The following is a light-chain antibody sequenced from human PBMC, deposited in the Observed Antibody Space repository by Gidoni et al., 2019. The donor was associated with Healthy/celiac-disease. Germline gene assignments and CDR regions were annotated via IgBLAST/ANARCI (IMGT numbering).Light chain of an antibody. J-gene: IGKJ1*01. V-gene: IGKV3-20*01. Sequence: IVLTQSPGTLSLSPGERATLSCRASHSVSSSYLAWYQQKPGQAPRLLIDGASSRATGIPDRFSGSGSGTDFTLTISRLEPEDFAVYYCQQYGSSPRTFGQGTKVEIK. CDR2: GAS. CDR1: HSVSSSY. CDR3: QQYGSSPRT.